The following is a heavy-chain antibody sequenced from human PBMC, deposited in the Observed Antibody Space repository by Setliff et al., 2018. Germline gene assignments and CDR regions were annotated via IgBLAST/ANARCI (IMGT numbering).Heavy chain of an antibody. V-gene: IGHV3-11*04. J-gene: IGHJ4*02. D-gene: IGHD2-2*01. CDR2: ISSRSNIV. CDR3: ARSENCFSTHCSPYDY. CDR1: GFTFTVSF. Sequence: PGGSLRLSCETSGFTFTVSFMSWVRQAPGRGLEWISYISSRSNIVYYAESVKGRFTVSRDNAKKSLYLQMNSLRAEDTATYYCARSENCFSTHCSPYDYWGQGTLVTVSS.